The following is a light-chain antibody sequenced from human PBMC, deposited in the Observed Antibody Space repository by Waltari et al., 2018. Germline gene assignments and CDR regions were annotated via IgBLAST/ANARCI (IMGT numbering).Light chain of an antibody. V-gene: IGKV1-39*01. J-gene: IGKJ1*01. Sequence: DIQMTQSPSSLSASVGDRLTITCRASQSITTYLNWYQQKPGKAPQLLIYAASSLQNGVPSRFSVSGSWTDFTLTVRGLQPEEFATYECQKSFYASVTFGKGTKVEFK. CDR3: QKSFYASVT. CDR2: AAS. CDR1: QSITTY.